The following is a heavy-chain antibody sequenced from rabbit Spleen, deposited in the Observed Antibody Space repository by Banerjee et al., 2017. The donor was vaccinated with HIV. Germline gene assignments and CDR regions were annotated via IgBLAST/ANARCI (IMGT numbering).Heavy chain of an antibody. J-gene: IGHJ4*01. CDR1: GFSFSSSYW. CDR2: IYAGSSGST. D-gene: IGHD1-1*01. V-gene: IGHV1S40*01. CDR3: ARAYTSDDANDL. Sequence: QSLEESGGDLVKPGASLTLTCTASGFSFSSSYWICWVRQAPGKGLEWIGCIYAGSSGSTYYASWAKGRFTISKTSSTTVTLQMTSLAAADTAKYFCARAYTSDDANDLWGQGTLVTVS.